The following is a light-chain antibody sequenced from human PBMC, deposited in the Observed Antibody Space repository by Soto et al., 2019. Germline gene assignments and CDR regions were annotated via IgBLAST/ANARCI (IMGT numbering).Light chain of an antibody. Sequence: EVVMTQSPATLSVSPGERVILSCRASQSVSRYLAWYQQKPGQAPRLLIDDASYRATGIPARFSGSGSGTDFILTISSLEPEDFAIYYCQQRSNWITFGQGTRWRL. V-gene: IGKV3-11*01. CDR2: DAS. J-gene: IGKJ5*01. CDR1: QSVSRY. CDR3: QQRSNWIT.